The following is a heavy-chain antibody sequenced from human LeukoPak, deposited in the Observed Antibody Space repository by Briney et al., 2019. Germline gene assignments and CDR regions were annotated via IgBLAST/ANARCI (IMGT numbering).Heavy chain of an antibody. CDR3: ARAADGSVHYYYMGV. J-gene: IGHJ6*03. V-gene: IGHV1-18*01. CDR2: ISAYNGNT. D-gene: IGHD1-26*01. Sequence: ASVKVSCKASGYTFTSYGISWVRQAPGQGLEWMGWISAYNGNTNYAQKFQGRVTMTTDTSTSTAYMELRSLRSDDTAVYYCARAADGSVHYYYMGVWGKGTTVTVSS. CDR1: GYTFTSYG.